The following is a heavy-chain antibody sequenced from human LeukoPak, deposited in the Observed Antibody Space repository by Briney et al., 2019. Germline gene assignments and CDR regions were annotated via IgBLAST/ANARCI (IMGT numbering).Heavy chain of an antibody. V-gene: IGHV1-69*04. CDR3: ARDRPIAAAGTWGDY. D-gene: IGHD6-13*01. CDR1: GGTFSSYA. Sequence: SVKVSCKASGGTFSSYAISWVRQAPGQGLEWMGRIIPILGIANYAQKFQGRVTITADKSTSTAYMELSSLRSEDTAVYYCARDRPIAAAGTWGDYWGQGTLVTVSS. CDR2: IIPILGIA. J-gene: IGHJ4*02.